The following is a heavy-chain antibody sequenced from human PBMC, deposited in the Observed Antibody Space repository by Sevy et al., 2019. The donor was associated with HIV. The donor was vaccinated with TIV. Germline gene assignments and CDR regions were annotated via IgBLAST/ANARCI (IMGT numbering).Heavy chain of an antibody. V-gene: IGHV3-30-3*01. CDR2: ISYDGSNK. Sequence: GGSLRLSCAASGFTFSSYAMHWVRQAPGKGLEWVAVISYDGSNKYYADSVKGRFTISRDNSKNTLYLQMNSLRAEDTAVYYCARTSGRCGPGPYYFDYWGQGTLVTVSS. D-gene: IGHD2-21*01. CDR3: ARTSGRCGPGPYYFDY. J-gene: IGHJ4*02. CDR1: GFTFSSYA.